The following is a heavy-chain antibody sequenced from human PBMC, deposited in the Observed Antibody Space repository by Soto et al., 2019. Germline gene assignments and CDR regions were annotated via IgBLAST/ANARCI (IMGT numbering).Heavy chain of an antibody. V-gene: IGHV2-5*01. CDR2: IYWNDDK. J-gene: IGHJ5*02. CDR3: AHRPTHHPTPPLFYNWFDP. Sequence: SGPTLVNPTQTLTLTCTFSGFSLSTSGVGVGWIRQPPGKALEWLALIYWNDDKRYSPSLKSRLTITKDTSKNQVVLTMTNMDPVDTATYYCAHRPTHHPTPPLFYNWFDPWGQGTLVTVSS. CDR1: GFSLSTSGVG.